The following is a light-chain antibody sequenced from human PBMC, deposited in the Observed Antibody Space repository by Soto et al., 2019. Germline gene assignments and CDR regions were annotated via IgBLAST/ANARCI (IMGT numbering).Light chain of an antibody. CDR1: SSDVGGYNY. J-gene: IGLJ1*01. V-gene: IGLV2-14*03. Sequence: QSVLTQPASVSGSPGQSITISCTGTSSDVGGYNYVSWYQHHPGKAPKLLIYDVSNRPSGVSNRFSGSKSHNTASLTISGLQPEDEADYYCSSYTTSNTRQIVFGTGTKVTVL. CDR3: SSYTTSNTRQIV. CDR2: DVS.